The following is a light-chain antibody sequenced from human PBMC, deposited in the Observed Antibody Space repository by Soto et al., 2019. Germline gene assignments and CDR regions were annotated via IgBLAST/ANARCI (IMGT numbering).Light chain of an antibody. V-gene: IGLV2-14*01. Sequence: QSVLTQPASVSGSPGQSITISCTGTSSDVGSYNYVSWYQQHPGKAPKLMVYDVSNRPSGVSNRFSGSKSGNTASLTISGLQAEDEADYYCGSYTTTSTYVFGPGTKLTV. CDR2: DVS. CDR1: SSDVGSYNY. CDR3: GSYTTTSTYV. J-gene: IGLJ1*01.